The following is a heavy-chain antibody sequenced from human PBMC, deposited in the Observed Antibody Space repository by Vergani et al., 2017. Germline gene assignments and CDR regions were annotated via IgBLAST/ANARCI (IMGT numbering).Heavy chain of an antibody. J-gene: IGHJ5*02. CDR2: IYSGDET. CDR1: GSTVSGYY. CDR3: ARGNYYGSETYVDP. D-gene: IGHD3-10*01. Sequence: VQLVESGGGVVQPGRSLRLSCAASGSTVSGYYMTWVRQAPGKGLEWVSHIYSGDETYYADSVKGRVTISRDSSKNTLHLQINNLRVEDTAVYYCARGNYYGSETYVDPWGQGTLVTVSS. V-gene: IGHV3-66*02.